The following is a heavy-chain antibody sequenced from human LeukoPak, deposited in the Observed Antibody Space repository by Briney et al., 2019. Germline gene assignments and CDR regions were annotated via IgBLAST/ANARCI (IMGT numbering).Heavy chain of an antibody. D-gene: IGHD2-21*02. CDR3: ARDTASWPASEYFDV. V-gene: IGHV3-48*01. CDR2: ISSGSNTI. Sequence: GESLRLSCAVSGVTFISYSMNWVRQAPGKGLELVSYISSGSNTIYYADFVNGRFTISRANDNNLLHLQMISVRAEDTAVYYCARDTASWPASEYFDVWGRGTLVTVSS. CDR1: GVTFISYS. J-gene: IGHJ2*01.